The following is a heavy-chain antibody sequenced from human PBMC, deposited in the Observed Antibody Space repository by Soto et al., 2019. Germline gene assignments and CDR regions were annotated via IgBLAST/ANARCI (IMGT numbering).Heavy chain of an antibody. CDR1: GGSFSGYY. J-gene: IGHJ5*02. Sequence: SETLSLTCAVYGGSFSGYYWSWIRQPPGKGLEWIGEINHSGSTNYNPPLKSRVTISVDTSKNQFSLKLSSVTAADTAVYYCARGHFGPMVRGARNWFDPWGQGTLVTVSS. CDR3: ARGHFGPMVRGARNWFDP. D-gene: IGHD3-10*01. V-gene: IGHV4-34*01. CDR2: INHSGST.